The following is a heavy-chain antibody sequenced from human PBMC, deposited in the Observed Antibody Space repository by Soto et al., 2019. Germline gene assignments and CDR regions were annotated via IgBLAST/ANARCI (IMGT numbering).Heavy chain of an antibody. V-gene: IGHV1-18*01. D-gene: IGHD2-15*01. Sequence: QVQLVQSGAAVKKPGASVKVSCKASGYTFTSYGISWVRQAPGQGLEWMGWISAYNGNTNYAQKLQDRVTMTTHTSTSTAYMELRSLRSDDTAVYYCARDLVVEVAKGRDAFDIWGQGTMVTVSS. J-gene: IGHJ3*02. CDR1: GYTFTSYG. CDR2: ISAYNGNT. CDR3: ARDLVVEVAKGRDAFDI.